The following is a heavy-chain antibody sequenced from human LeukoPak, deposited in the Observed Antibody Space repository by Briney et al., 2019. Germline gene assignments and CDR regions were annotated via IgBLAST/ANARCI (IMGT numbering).Heavy chain of an antibody. CDR2: IYTSGST. J-gene: IGHJ4*02. D-gene: IGHD3-22*01. Sequence: SETLSLTCTVSGGSISSYYWSWIRQPAGKGLEWIGRIYTSGSTNYNPSLKSRVTMSVDTSKNQFSLKLSSVTAADTAVYYCARDSPTYYYDSSGYNVWGRGTLVTVSS. V-gene: IGHV4-4*07. CDR1: GGSISSYY. CDR3: ARDSPTYYYDSSGYNV.